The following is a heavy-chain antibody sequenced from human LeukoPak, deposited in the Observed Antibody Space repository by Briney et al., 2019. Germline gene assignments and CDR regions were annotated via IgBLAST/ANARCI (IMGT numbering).Heavy chain of an antibody. CDR2: IYTSGST. D-gene: IGHD3-22*01. CDR3: ARRGKDYYDKGSAFDI. Sequence: SETLSLTCTVSGGSISSGSYYWSWIQQPAGKGLEWIGRIYTSGSTNYNPSLKSRVTISVDTSKNQFSLKLSSVTAADTAVYYCARRGKDYYDKGSAFDIWGQGTMVTVSS. CDR1: GGSISSGSYY. V-gene: IGHV4-61*02. J-gene: IGHJ3*02.